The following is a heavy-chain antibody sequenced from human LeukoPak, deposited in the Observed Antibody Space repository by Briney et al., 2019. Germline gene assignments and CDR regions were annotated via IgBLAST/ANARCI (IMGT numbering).Heavy chain of an antibody. Sequence: GGTLRLSCAASGFTFSSYGMSWVRQAPGKGLEWVSGISDSGGTTYYADSVKGRFTISRDNSKNTLYLQMNSLRAEDTAVYYCAKDRLWLEYWGQGTLVTVSS. D-gene: IGHD5-18*01. CDR3: AKDRLWLEY. CDR2: ISDSGGTT. CDR1: GFTFSSYG. J-gene: IGHJ4*02. V-gene: IGHV3-23*01.